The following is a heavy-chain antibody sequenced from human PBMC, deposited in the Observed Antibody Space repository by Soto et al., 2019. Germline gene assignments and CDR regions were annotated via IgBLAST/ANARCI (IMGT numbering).Heavy chain of an antibody. Sequence: SETLSLTCTVSGGSISSYYWGWIRQPPGKGLEWIGYIYYSGSTNYNPSLKSRVTISVDTSKNQFSLKLSSVTAADTAVYYCARDQVINQPNDAFDIWGQGTMVTVSS. CDR1: GGSISSYY. V-gene: IGHV4-59*01. D-gene: IGHD2-21*01. J-gene: IGHJ3*02. CDR3: ARDQVINQPNDAFDI. CDR2: IYYSGST.